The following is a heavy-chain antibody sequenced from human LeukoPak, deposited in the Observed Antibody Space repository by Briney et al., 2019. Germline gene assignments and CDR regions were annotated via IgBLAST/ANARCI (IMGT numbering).Heavy chain of an antibody. Sequence: PGGSLRLSRAASEFSFSTYSMNWVRQAPGKGLEWIAYILGSSRTIYYADSVKGRFTISRDNAKNSLYLQMNSLRATDTAVYSCAGLTAAAGFDYWGQRTLVTVTS. CDR1: EFSFSTYS. CDR2: ILGSSRTI. D-gene: IGHD6-13*01. V-gene: IGHV3-48*01. J-gene: IGHJ4*02. CDR3: AGLTAAAGFDY.